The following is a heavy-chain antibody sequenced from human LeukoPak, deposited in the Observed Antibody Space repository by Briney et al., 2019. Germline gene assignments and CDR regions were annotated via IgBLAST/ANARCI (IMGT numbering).Heavy chain of an antibody. J-gene: IGHJ4*02. CDR2: IYPGDSDT. CDR1: GYSFTSYW. CDR3: ARLVFAAATISPFDY. D-gene: IGHD6-13*01. Sequence: GXSLQISCKCSGYSFTSYWIGWVRQLPGKGLEWMGIIYPGDSDTRYSPSFQGQVTISADKSISTAYLQWSSLKASDTAMYYCARLVFAAATISPFDYWGQGTLVTVSS. V-gene: IGHV5-51*01.